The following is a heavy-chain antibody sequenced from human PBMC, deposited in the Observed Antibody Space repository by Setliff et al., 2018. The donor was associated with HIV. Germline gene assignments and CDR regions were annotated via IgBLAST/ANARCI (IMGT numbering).Heavy chain of an antibody. CDR3: ARAGGYYYDSSYYFWFDP. J-gene: IGHJ5*02. D-gene: IGHD3-22*01. CDR1: GYTFTNYD. Sequence: ASVKVSCKASGYTFTNYDINWVRQATGQGLEWMGWMNPNSGNTGYAQKFLGRVTMTRNTSIRTAYMELSSLRSEDTAVYYCARAGGYYYDSSYYFWFDPWGQGTLVTVSS. V-gene: IGHV1-8*02. CDR2: MNPNSGNT.